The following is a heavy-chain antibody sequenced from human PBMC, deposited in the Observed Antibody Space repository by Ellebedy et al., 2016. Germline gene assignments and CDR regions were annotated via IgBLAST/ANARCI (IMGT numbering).Heavy chain of an antibody. CDR2: IYYSGST. Sequence: SETLSLTCTVSGGSISSGGYYWSWIRQHPGKGLEWIGYIYYSGSTYYNPSLKSRVTISVDTSKNQFSLKLSSVTAADTAVYYCARAGPMTTRLNWFDPWGQGTLVTVSS. V-gene: IGHV4-31*03. J-gene: IGHJ5*02. CDR1: GGSISSGGYY. CDR3: ARAGPMTTRLNWFDP. D-gene: IGHD4-11*01.